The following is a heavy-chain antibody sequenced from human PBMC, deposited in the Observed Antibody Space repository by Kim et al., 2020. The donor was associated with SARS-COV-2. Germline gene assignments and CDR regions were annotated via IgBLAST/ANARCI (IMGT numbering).Heavy chain of an antibody. J-gene: IGHJ4*02. CDR1: GFTFSSYW. Sequence: GGSLRLSCAASGFTFSSYWMNWVRQAPGKGLEWVASLKQDGSQKYYMDSVKGRFTISRDNAKNSLYLQMNTLRVEDTAIYYCARGATIYWGQGTLVTVSS. CDR3: ARGATIY. V-gene: IGHV3-7*03. CDR2: LKQDGSQK. D-gene: IGHD5-12*01.